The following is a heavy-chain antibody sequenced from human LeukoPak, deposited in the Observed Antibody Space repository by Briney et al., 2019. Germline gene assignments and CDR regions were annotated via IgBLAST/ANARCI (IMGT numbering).Heavy chain of an antibody. V-gene: IGHV2-5*01. CDR2: IYWKDDK. D-gene: IGHD3-16*01. J-gene: IGHJ4*02. CDR3: VRDGGGYSKSSNMDY. Sequence: SGPTLVNPTQTLTLTCTFSGFSLSTSGVGVGWIRQPPGKALEWLALIYWKDDKRYSPALKSRLTITKDTSKNQVVLTMTNMDPVDTATYYCVRDGGGYSKSSNMDYWGQGTLVTVSS. CDR1: GFSLSTSGVG.